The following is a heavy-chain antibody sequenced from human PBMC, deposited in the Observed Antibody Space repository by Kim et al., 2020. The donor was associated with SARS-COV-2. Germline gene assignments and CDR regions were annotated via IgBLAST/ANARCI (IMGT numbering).Heavy chain of an antibody. CDR1: GYTFTGYY. Sequence: ASVKVSCKASGYTFTGYYMHWVRQAPGQGLEWMGWINPNSGGTNYAQKFQGRVTMTRDTSISTAYMELSRLRSDDTAVYYCARDLRAFWSGYYTPTWFDPWGQGTLVTVSS. CDR3: ARDLRAFWSGYYTPTWFDP. V-gene: IGHV1-2*02. CDR2: INPNSGGT. D-gene: IGHD3-3*01. J-gene: IGHJ5*02.